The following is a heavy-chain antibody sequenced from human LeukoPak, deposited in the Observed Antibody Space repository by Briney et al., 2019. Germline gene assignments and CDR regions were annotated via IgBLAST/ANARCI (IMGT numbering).Heavy chain of an antibody. J-gene: IGHJ4*02. CDR1: GYGFTNYC. V-gene: IGHV5-51*01. CDR2: ISPGDSDT. D-gene: IGHD3-10*01. CDR3: TIPRDGSGSYAIDH. Sequence: GESLQISCKAAGYGFTNYCICGWRRMPGKGLELMGIISPGDSDTRYSQSFQGQVTISADKSISTDYLQWSSLKASDTAMYYCTIPRDGSGSYAIDHWGQGTLVTVSS.